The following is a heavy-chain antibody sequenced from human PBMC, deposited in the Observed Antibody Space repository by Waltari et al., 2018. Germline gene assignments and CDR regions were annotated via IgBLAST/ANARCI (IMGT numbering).Heavy chain of an antibody. D-gene: IGHD3-10*01. CDR2: ISYDGSNK. CDR1: GFTFSSYA. CDR3: ARSDSPMVQRRAFDI. J-gene: IGHJ3*02. V-gene: IGHV3-30-3*01. Sequence: QVQLVESGGGVVQPGRSLRLSCAASGFTFSSYAMHWVRQAPGKGLEWVAVISYDGSNKNYADSVKGRFTISRDNSKNTLYLQMNSLRAEDTAVYYCARSDSPMVQRRAFDIWGQGTMVTVSS.